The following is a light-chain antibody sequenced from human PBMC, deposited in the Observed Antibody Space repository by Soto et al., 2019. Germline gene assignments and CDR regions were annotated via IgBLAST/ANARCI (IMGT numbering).Light chain of an antibody. Sequence: IVMTQSPATLSVSPGERAFLSCRASQSVSSYLAWYQQKPGQTPRLLIYDTSTRATGVPTRFSGSRSGAEFTLTINSLQSEDFAVYYCQPYNNWPLTFGGGTKVDIK. CDR2: DTS. CDR3: QPYNNWPLT. J-gene: IGKJ4*01. CDR1: QSVSSY. V-gene: IGKV3-15*01.